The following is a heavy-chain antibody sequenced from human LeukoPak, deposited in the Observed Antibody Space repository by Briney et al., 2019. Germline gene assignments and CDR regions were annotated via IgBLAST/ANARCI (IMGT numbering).Heavy chain of an antibody. CDR1: GFTFSNYY. V-gene: IGHV3-11*01. CDR2: ISGSGGAI. CDR3: ARPGAAYGFYYFDY. Sequence: AGGSLRLSCAASGFTFSNYYMSWIRQAPGKGLEWVSYISGSGGAIYYADSVKGRFTISRDNAKNSLYLQMNSLRADDTAVYYCARPGAAYGFYYFDYWGQGTLVTVPS. J-gene: IGHJ4*02. D-gene: IGHD3-10*01.